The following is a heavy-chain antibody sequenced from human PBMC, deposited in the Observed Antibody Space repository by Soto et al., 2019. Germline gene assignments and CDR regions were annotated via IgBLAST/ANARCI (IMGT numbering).Heavy chain of an antibody. CDR1: GGSISSYY. CDR2: IYTSGST. Sequence: SETLSLTCTVSGGSISSYYWSWIRQPAGKGLEWIGRIYTSGSTNYNPSLKSRVTMSVDTSKNQFSLKLSSVTAADTAVYYCARGIVATRPYYFHGLDVWGQGTTVTVSS. CDR3: ARGIVATRPYYFHGLDV. V-gene: IGHV4-4*07. D-gene: IGHD5-12*01. J-gene: IGHJ6*02.